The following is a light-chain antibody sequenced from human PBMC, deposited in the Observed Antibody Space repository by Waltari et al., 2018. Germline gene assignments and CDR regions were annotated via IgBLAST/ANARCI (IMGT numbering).Light chain of an antibody. CDR1: QSVSRY. CDR2: GAS. V-gene: IGKV3-15*01. CDR3: QQYNNWPPWT. Sequence: EIVLTQSPATLTLSPGASATLSCRVSQSVSRYSVWYQHNPGQAPRLLIYGASTRVTGIPARFSGSGSGTDYTLTISSLQSDDFAVYYCQQYNNWPPWTFGQGTKVEIK. J-gene: IGKJ1*01.